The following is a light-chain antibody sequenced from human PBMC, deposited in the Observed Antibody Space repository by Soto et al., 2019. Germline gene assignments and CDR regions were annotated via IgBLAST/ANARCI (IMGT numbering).Light chain of an antibody. CDR3: QQYGSSPMYT. J-gene: IGKJ2*01. Sequence: EIVLTQSPGTLSLSPGERATLSCRASQSVSSSYLAWYQQKPGQAPRLLIYGASGRATGIPDRFSGSGSGKDLPLTISRLEPEVFAVYYCQQYGSSPMYTFGQGTKLEIK. V-gene: IGKV3-20*01. CDR2: GAS. CDR1: QSVSSSY.